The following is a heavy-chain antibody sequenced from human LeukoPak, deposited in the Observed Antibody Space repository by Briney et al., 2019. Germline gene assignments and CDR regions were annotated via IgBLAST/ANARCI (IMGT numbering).Heavy chain of an antibody. CDR2: ISSSGSIT. CDR1: GFTFRDYY. J-gene: IGHJ3*02. D-gene: IGHD6-19*01. Sequence: PGGSLRLSCAASGFTFRDYYMSWIRQAPGKGLEWVSYISSSGSITYYADSVKGRFTISRDNAKNSLYLQMNSLRAEDTAVYYCARDFGSGWFTDAFDIWGQGTMVTVSS. CDR3: ARDFGSGWFTDAFDI. V-gene: IGHV3-11*04.